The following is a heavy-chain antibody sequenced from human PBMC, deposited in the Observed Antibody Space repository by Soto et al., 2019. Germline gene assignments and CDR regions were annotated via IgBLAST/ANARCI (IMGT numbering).Heavy chain of an antibody. CDR2: IIPIFGTA. CDR1: GGTFSSYA. Sequence: QVQLVQSGAEVKKPGSSVKVSCKASGGTFSSYAISWVRQAPGQGLEWMGGIIPIFGTANYAQKFQGRVKITADESTSAAYVELSSLRSEDTAVYYCASRTYGGNSNPWVYWGQGTLVTVSS. V-gene: IGHV1-69*12. CDR3: ASRTYGGNSNPWVY. J-gene: IGHJ4*02. D-gene: IGHD2-21*02.